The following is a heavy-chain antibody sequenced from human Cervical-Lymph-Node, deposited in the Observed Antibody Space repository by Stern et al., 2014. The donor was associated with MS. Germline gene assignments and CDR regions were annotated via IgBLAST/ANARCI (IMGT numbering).Heavy chain of an antibody. V-gene: IGHV4-31*03. Sequence: QVQLVQSGPGLVKPSQTLSLTCTVSGGSISSGGYYWSWIRQHPGKGLEWIGYIYYSGSTYYNPSLKSRVTISVDTSKNQFSLKLSSVTAADTAVYYCARRVAARPSYYFDYWGQGTLVTVSS. CDR1: GGSISSGGYY. CDR2: IYYSGST. CDR3: ARRVAARPSYYFDY. J-gene: IGHJ4*02. D-gene: IGHD6-6*01.